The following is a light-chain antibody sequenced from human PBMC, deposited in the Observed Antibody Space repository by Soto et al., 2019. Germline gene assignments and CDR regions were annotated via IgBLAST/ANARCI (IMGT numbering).Light chain of an antibody. V-gene: IGLV2-14*01. J-gene: IGLJ2*01. Sequence: QSALTQPASVSGSPGQSITISCTGTSSDVGCYKYVSWYQQHPGKAPKLMIYEVSNRPSGVSNRFSGSKSGNTASLTISGLQAEDEADYYCSSYTSTTKVFGGGTQLTVL. CDR1: SSDVGCYKY. CDR3: SSYTSTTKV. CDR2: EVS.